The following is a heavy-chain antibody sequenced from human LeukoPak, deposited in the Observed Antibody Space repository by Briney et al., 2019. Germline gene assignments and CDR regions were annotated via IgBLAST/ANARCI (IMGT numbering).Heavy chain of an antibody. V-gene: IGHV4-34*01. D-gene: IGHD1-26*01. CDR3: ARGPIGPTKWSFAV. J-gene: IGHJ3*01. CDR2: IKHNGSP. Sequence: SETLSLTCAVYGGSFRDSYWNWIRQPPGKGLEWIGEIKHNGSPTYTPSLKSRVTISIDTSKNQFSLKVISVTAADTAVYYSARGPIGPTKWSFAVWHQGRMVTVSS. CDR1: GGSFRDSY.